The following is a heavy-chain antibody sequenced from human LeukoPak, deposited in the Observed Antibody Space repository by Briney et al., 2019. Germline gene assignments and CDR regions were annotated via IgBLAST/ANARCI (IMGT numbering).Heavy chain of an antibody. CDR3: ARLSSGYDYYYYYYMDV. D-gene: IGHD5-12*01. CDR1: GGSFSGYY. CDR2: INHSGST. V-gene: IGHV4-34*01. Sequence: PSETLSLTCTVYGGSFSGYYWSWIRQPPGKGLEWIGEINHSGSTNYNPSLKSRVTISVDTSKNQFSLKLSSVTAADTAVYYCARLSSGYDYYYYYYMDVWGKGTTVTISS. J-gene: IGHJ6*03.